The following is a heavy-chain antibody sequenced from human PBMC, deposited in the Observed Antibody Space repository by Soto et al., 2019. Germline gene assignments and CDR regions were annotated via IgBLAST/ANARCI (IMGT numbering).Heavy chain of an antibody. J-gene: IGHJ4*02. D-gene: IGHD2-15*01. CDR2: ISAYNGNT. CDR1: GYTFTSYG. CDR3: ARDSPRYCSGGSCYLGYFDY. V-gene: IGHV1-18*01. Sequence: QVQLVQSGAEVKKPGASVKVSCKASGYTFTSYGISWVRQAPGQGLEWMGWISAYNGNTNYAQKLQGRVTMTTDTSTSTAYMELRSLRSDDTAVYYCARDSPRYCSGGSCYLGYFDYWGQGTLVTVSS.